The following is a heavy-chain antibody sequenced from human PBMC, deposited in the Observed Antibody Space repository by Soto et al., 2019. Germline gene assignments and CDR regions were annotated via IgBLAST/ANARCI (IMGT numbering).Heavy chain of an antibody. CDR2: TYYSGST. CDR3: ARGIAGAASGRAFDI. V-gene: IGHV4-59*01. CDR1: GGYIGNDY. D-gene: IGHD1-26*01. J-gene: IGHJ3*02. Sequence: PSETLSLTCTVSGGYIGNDYWSWIRQPPGKELEWIGYTYYSGSTNYSPSLKSRVTISVDTSKNQFSPRLSSVTSADTAIYYCARGIAGAASGRAFDIWGQGTMVTVSS.